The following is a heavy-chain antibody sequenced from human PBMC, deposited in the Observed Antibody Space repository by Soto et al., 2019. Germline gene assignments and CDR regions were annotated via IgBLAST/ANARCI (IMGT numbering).Heavy chain of an antibody. CDR3: AKVSDQLLFDYYYYGMDV. J-gene: IGHJ6*02. CDR2: VSYDGSFK. D-gene: IGHD2-2*01. CDR1: GFTFSKFG. Sequence: QVQLVESGGGVVQPGGSLRLSCEASGFTFSKFGIHWVRQAPGKGPEWVAVVSYDGSFKYYADSVKGRFTISRDNSKNTLYLQMNSLRPEDTALYYCAKVSDQLLFDYYYYGMDVWGQGTTVTVSS. V-gene: IGHV3-30*18.